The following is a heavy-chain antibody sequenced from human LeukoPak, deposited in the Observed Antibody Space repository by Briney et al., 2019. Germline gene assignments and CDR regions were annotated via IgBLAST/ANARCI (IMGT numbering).Heavy chain of an antibody. CDR3: ASRGSSSWYYFDY. J-gene: IGHJ4*02. V-gene: IGHV5-51*01. CDR1: GYTFTKDW. Sequence: GESLKISCKGSGYTFTKDWIGWVRQMPGKGLEWMGIIYPGDSDTRYSPSFQGQVTISADKSISTAYLQWSSLKASDTAMYYCASRGSSSWYYFDYWGQGALVTVSS. CDR2: IYPGDSDT. D-gene: IGHD6-13*01.